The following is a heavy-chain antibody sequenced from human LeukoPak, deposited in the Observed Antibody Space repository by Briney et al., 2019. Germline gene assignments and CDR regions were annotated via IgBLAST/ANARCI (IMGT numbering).Heavy chain of an antibody. J-gene: IGHJ6*02. Sequence: SETLSLTCTVSGGSISSYYWSWIRQPPGKGLEWIGYIYYSGSTYYNPSLKSRVTISVDTSKNQFSLKLSSVTAADTAVYYCARDSWGVLRGYYYYGMDVWGQGTTVTVSS. V-gene: IGHV4-30-4*01. CDR1: GGSISSYY. CDR3: ARDSWGVLRGYYYYGMDV. CDR2: IYYSGST. D-gene: IGHD2-8*01.